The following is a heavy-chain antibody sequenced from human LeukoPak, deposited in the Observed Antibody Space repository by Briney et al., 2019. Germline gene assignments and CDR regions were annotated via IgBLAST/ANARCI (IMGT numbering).Heavy chain of an antibody. CDR2: MSYSESN. V-gene: IGHV4-59*01. CDR1: CDSISRYY. CDR3: ARVEEGYGSGRRGNFYYYYMDV. J-gene: IGHJ6*03. Sequence: PSETLSLTCTVSCDSISRYYWSWIRQPPGEGREWIGYMSYSESNNYNPSLKGRVTIPVDTSKNQFSLKLSSVTTADTDVYYCARVEEGYGSGRRGNFYYYYMDVWGKGTTVTTSS. D-gene: IGHD3-10*01.